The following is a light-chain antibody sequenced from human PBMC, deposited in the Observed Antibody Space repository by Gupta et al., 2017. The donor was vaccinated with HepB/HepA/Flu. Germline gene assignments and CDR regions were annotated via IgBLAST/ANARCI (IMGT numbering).Light chain of an antibody. Sequence: QSALTQPASVSGSPGQSITISCTGTSSDVGSYNIVYWYQQHPGKAPKLMIYEVSKRPSGVSNRFSGSKSANTASLTISGLQAEDEADYYCRSYAVSSTLVVFGGGTKLTVL. CDR3: RSYAVSSTLVV. V-gene: IGLV2-23*02. CDR1: SSDVGSYNI. J-gene: IGLJ2*01. CDR2: EVS.